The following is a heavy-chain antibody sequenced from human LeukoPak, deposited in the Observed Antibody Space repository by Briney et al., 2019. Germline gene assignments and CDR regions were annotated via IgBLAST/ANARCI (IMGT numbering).Heavy chain of an antibody. D-gene: IGHD2-2*01. V-gene: IGHV3-30*04. J-gene: IGHJ3*02. CDR3: AKDRNCGSTSCLDAFDI. CDR1: GFNFCNYA. CDR2: ISYDGSNT. Sequence: GESLRLSCAASGFNFCNYAIPWVRQAPGKAREWVAVISYDGSNTYSAAPVSGRFIISRDNSKNTLYLQMNSLRAEGTPACYCAKDRNCGSTSCLDAFDIWGPATMFTVA.